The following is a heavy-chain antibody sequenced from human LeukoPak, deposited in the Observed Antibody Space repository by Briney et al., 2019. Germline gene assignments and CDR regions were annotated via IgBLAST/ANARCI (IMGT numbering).Heavy chain of an antibody. V-gene: IGHV1-2*02. CDR1: GYMFTGYY. Sequence: GASVKVSCKASGYMFTGYYMHSVRQAPGQGLEWMGWINPNSGGTNYAQKFQGRVTMTRDTSISTAYMELSRLRSDDTAVYYCARSLYYYGSGLGSLDYWGQGTLVTVSS. CDR2: INPNSGGT. J-gene: IGHJ4*02. CDR3: ARSLYYYGSGLGSLDY. D-gene: IGHD3-10*01.